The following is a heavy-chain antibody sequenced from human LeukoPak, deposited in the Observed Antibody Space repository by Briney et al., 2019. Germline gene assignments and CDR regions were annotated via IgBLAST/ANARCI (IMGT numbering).Heavy chain of an antibody. CDR2: ISGSGANT. Sequence: GGSLRLSCAASGFTFSSYSMSWVRQAPGKGMEWLSAISGSGANTYYADSVKDRFTISRDNSRNTLYLQMNSLRAEDTAVYYCAKSSSGWYDWVDPWGQGTLVTVSS. CDR1: GFTFSSYS. J-gene: IGHJ5*02. D-gene: IGHD6-19*01. CDR3: AKSSSGWYDWVDP. V-gene: IGHV3-23*01.